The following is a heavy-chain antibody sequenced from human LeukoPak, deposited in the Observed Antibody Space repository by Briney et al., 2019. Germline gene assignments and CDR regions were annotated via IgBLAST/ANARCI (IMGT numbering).Heavy chain of an antibody. CDR1: GFTVSSNY. Sequence: PGGSLRLSCAASGFTVSSNYMSWVRQAPGKGLEWVSVIYSGGSTYYADSVKGRFTISRDNSKNTLYLQMNSLRAEDTAVYYCARVGGGGDCSGGSCYPGEGYYYYMDVWGKGTTVTVSS. CDR3: ARVGGGGDCSGGSCYPGEGYYYYMDV. J-gene: IGHJ6*03. V-gene: IGHV3-53*01. CDR2: IYSGGST. D-gene: IGHD2-15*01.